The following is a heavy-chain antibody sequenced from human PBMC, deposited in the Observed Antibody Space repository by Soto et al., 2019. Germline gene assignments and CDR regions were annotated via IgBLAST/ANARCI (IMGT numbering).Heavy chain of an antibody. V-gene: IGHV6-1*01. D-gene: IGHD1-7*01. CDR2: TYYRSRWYN. CDR1: GDSVSSNNAA. J-gene: IGHJ6*03. CDR3: AGTTSHYWYHMDA. Sequence: PSQTLSLTCAISGDSVSSNNAAWNWIRQSPSRGLEWLGRTYYRSRWYNDYAVSVKSRITVNPDTSKNQFSLQLTSVTPEDTAVYYCAGTTSHYWYHMDAWGKGTTVTVSS.